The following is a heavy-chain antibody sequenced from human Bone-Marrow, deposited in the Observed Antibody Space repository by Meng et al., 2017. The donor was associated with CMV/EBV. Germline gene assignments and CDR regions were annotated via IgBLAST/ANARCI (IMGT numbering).Heavy chain of an antibody. CDR2: IYHSGST. D-gene: IGHD5-18*01. V-gene: IGHV4-38-2*02. CDR1: GYSISSGYY. Sequence: SETLSLTCTVSGYSISSGYYWGWIRQPPGKGLEWIGSIYHSGSTYYNPSLKSRVTISVDTSKNQFSLKLSSVTAADTAVYYCARVSGGYSYVNWFDPWGQGTLVTVSS. CDR3: ARVSGGYSYVNWFDP. J-gene: IGHJ5*02.